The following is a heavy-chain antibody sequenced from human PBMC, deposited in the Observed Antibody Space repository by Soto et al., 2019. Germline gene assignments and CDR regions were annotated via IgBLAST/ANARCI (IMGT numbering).Heavy chain of an antibody. J-gene: IGHJ4*01. CDR3: AKDLGPGTIAVADLWGIDH. V-gene: IGHV3-9*01. Sequence: GGSLRLSCAASGFTFDDYAMHWVRQAPGKGLEWVSSISWNSYSKVYADSVKGRFTISRDNARNSLFLHMSSLRAEDTALYYCAKDLGPGTIAVADLWGIDHWGQGTLVTFSS. D-gene: IGHD6-19*01. CDR2: ISWNSYSK. CDR1: GFTFDDYA.